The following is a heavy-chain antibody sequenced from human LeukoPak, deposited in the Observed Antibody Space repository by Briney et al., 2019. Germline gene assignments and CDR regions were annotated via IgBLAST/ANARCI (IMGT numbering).Heavy chain of an antibody. CDR1: GFTFEDYA. Sequence: GGSLRLSCAASGFTFEDYAMHWVRQAPGKGPEWVSGISWNSNSIGYADSVKGRFTISRDNAKNSPYLQMNSLRAEDTALYYCGKDMKYSSRWLDYWGQGTLVTVSS. V-gene: IGHV3-9*01. D-gene: IGHD6-13*01. CDR2: ISWNSNSI. CDR3: GKDMKYSSRWLDY. J-gene: IGHJ4*02.